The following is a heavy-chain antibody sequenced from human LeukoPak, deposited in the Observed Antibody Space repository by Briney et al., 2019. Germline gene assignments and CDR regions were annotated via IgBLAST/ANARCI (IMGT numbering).Heavy chain of an antibody. V-gene: IGHV4-4*07. D-gene: IGHD4-17*01. J-gene: IGHJ3*02. Sequence: PSETLSLTCTVSGGSISSYYWNWIRQPAGKGLEWIGRIYSSGSTNYNPSLKSRVTMSVDTSKNQFSLKLSSVTAADTAVYYCARDLVTVTKGFDIWGQGTMVSVSS. CDR2: IYSSGST. CDR3: ARDLVTVTKGFDI. CDR1: GGSISSYY.